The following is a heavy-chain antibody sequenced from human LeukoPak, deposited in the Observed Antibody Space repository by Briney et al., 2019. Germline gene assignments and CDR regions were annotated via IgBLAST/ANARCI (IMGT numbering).Heavy chain of an antibody. J-gene: IGHJ4*02. V-gene: IGHV4-39*01. Sequence: SETLSLTCTVSGGSVSSSRYYWGWIRQPPGKGLEWIGSIYYTGSTYYKPSLKSRVTISVDTSKNQFSLKLSSVTAADTAVYYCARQKGGVAGLKYYFDFWGQGTLVTVSS. CDR1: GGSVSSSRYY. CDR3: ARQKGGVAGLKYYFDF. CDR2: IYYTGST. D-gene: IGHD6-19*01.